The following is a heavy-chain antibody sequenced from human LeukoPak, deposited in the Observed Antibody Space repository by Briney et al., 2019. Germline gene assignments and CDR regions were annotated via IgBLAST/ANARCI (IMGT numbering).Heavy chain of an antibody. V-gene: IGHV1-2*02. CDR2: INPNSGGT. D-gene: IGHD3-22*01. J-gene: IGHJ6*03. CDR1: GYTFTGYY. CDR3: ARDGIYYYDSSGYDGLGYYYMDV. Sequence: GASVKVSCKASGYTFTGYYMHWVRQAPGQGLEWMGWINPNSGGTNYAQKFQGRVTMTRDTSISTAYMELSRLRSDDTAVYYCARDGIYYYDSSGYDGLGYYYMDVWGKGTTVTVSS.